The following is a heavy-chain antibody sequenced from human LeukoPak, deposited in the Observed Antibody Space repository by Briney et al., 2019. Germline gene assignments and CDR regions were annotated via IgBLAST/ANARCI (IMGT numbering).Heavy chain of an antibody. CDR1: GFTFSGYS. J-gene: IGHJ4*02. CDR3: ARDILTKQAYSGYDN. D-gene: IGHD5-12*01. V-gene: IGHV3-48*02. Sequence: GGSLRLSCAASGFTFSGYSMNWVRQAPGKGLEWVSYISSSSNTIYYADSVKGRFTISRDNAKNSLYLQMNSLRDEDTAVYYCARDILTKQAYSGYDNWGQGTLVTVSS. CDR2: ISSSSNTI.